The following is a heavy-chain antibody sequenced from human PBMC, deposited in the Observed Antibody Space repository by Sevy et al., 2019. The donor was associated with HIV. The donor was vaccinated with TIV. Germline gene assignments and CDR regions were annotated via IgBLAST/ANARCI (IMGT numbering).Heavy chain of an antibody. CDR1: GGTFSSYA. CDR2: IIPIFGTA. Sequence: ASVKVSCKASGGTFSSYAISWVRQAPGQGLEWMGGIIPIFGTANYAQKFQGRATITADESTSKAYMGLSGLRSEDTAVYYCAREKVEFSMVRGVIGYYGMDVWGQGTTVTVSS. CDR3: AREKVEFSMVRGVIGYYGMDV. D-gene: IGHD3-10*01. V-gene: IGHV1-69*13. J-gene: IGHJ6*02.